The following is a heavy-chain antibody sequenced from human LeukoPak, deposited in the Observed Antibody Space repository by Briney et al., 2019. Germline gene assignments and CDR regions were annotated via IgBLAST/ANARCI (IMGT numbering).Heavy chain of an antibody. D-gene: IGHD6-6*01. CDR1: EFSFSGHW. CDR3: ARGPNSNWSGLDF. CDR2: ISPTGSTT. J-gene: IGHJ4*02. V-gene: IGHV3-74*01. Sequence: GESLRLSCTASEFSFSGHWMHWARQLPGKGLVWVSRISPTGSTTSYADSVKGRFTVSRDNAKNTLYLQVNNLRAEDTAVYYCARGPNSNWSGLDFWGQGTLLTVSS.